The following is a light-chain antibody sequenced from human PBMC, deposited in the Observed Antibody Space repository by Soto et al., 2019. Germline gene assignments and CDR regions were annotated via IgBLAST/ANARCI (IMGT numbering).Light chain of an antibody. J-gene: IGLJ2*01. CDR2: DVS. CDR1: SSDVGGYNY. CDR3: SSYTSSSTLRL. V-gene: IGLV2-14*01. Sequence: QSALTQPASVSGSPGQSITISCTGTSSDVGGYNYVSWYQQHPGKAPKLMIYDVSNRPSGVSTRFSGSKSGNTASLTISGLQADDEADYYCSSYTSSSTLRLFGGGTKLTVL.